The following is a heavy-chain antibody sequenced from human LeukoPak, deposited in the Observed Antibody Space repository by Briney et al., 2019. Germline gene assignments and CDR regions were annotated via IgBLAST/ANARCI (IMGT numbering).Heavy chain of an antibody. D-gene: IGHD3-10*01. V-gene: IGHV1-3*01. Sequence: GASVKVSCKASGYTFTSYAMHWVRQAPGQRLEWMGWINAGNGNTKYSQKFQGRVTITRDTSASTAYMELSSLRSEDTAVYYCARDTSAMVRGVIIAWNPDYWGQGTLVTVSS. J-gene: IGHJ4*02. CDR3: ARDTSAMVRGVIIAWNPDY. CDR2: INAGNGNT. CDR1: GYTFTSYA.